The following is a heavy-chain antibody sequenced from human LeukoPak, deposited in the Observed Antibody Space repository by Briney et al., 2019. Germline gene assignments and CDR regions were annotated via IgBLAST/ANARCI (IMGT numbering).Heavy chain of an antibody. CDR3: ARHPVHDAFDI. V-gene: IGHV4-39*01. Sequence: PSETLSLTCTVSGGSISSSSYYWGWIRQPPGKGLEWIGSIYYSGSTYYNPSLKSRVTISVDTSKNQFSLKLSSVTAADTAVYYCARHPVHDAFDIWAKGQWSPSLQ. CDR2: IYYSGST. CDR1: GGSISSSSYY. J-gene: IGHJ3*02.